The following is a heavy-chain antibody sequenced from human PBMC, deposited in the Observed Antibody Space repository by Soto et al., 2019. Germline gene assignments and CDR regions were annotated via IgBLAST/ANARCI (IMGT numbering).Heavy chain of an antibody. CDR2: IRNDGSNE. J-gene: IGHJ4*02. D-gene: IGHD3-16*01. V-gene: IGHV3-30*18. CDR1: GFTFSNYG. CDR3: AKGPAGGDTHRSADY. Sequence: QPGGSLRLSCAASGFTFSNYGMHWVRQAPGKGLEWVAVIRNDGSNEYYADSVKGRFTISRDNPKHTLYLQMNSLRAEDTAVYYCAKGPAGGDTHRSADYWGQGALVTVSS.